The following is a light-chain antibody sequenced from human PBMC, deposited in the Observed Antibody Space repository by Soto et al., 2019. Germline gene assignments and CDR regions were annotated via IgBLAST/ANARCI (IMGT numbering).Light chain of an antibody. CDR1: SSNIGSNS. CDR2: TDN. Sequence: QAVVTQPPSVSGTPGQSVTISCSGGSSNIGSNSVNWYQQLPGTAPKLLIFTDNQRPPGVPDRFSGSKSGTSASLAISGLQPQDEADHYCAAWDNSLNVYVFGTGTKVTVL. V-gene: IGLV1-44*01. CDR3: AAWDNSLNVYV. J-gene: IGLJ1*01.